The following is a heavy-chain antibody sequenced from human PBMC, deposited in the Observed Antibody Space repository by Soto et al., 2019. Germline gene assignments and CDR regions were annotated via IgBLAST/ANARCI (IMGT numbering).Heavy chain of an antibody. J-gene: IGHJ5*02. CDR3: AAERITGTRFDP. CDR2: IVVGSGNT. CDR1: GFTFTSSA. D-gene: IGHD1-7*01. V-gene: IGHV1-58*01. Sequence: SVKVSCKASGFTFTSSAVQGVRQARGQRLEWIGWIVVGSGNTNYAQKFQERVTITRDMSTSTAYMELSSLRSEDTAVYYCAAERITGTRFDPWGQGTLVTVSS.